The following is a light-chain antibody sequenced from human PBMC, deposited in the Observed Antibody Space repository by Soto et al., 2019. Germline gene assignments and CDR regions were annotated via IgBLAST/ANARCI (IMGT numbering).Light chain of an antibody. Sequence: GLTRCHGTLSFSQEERFTLSFSASQSFSGNYLTWYQHKPGQAPRLLIYDASTRATGIPARFSASGSGTDFTLTVCSLEPEDFAVYYCQLPSNWPIPFGQGTRLEI. J-gene: IGKJ5*01. CDR2: DAS. CDR3: QLPSNWPIP. CDR1: QSFSGNY. V-gene: IGKV3D-20*02.